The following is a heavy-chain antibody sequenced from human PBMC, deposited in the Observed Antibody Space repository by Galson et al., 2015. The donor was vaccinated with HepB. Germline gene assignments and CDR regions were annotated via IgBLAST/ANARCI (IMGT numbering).Heavy chain of an antibody. CDR1: GFTFSSYA. CDR2: ISYDGSNK. V-gene: IGHV3-30-3*01. J-gene: IGHJ6*02. CDR3: ARDNVLRYFDWFTYYYYGMDV. Sequence: SLRLSCAASGFTFSSYAMHWVRQAPGKGLEWVAVISYDGSNKYYADSVKGRFTISRDNSKNTLYLQMNSLRAEDTAVYYCARDNVLRYFDWFTYYYYGMDVWGQGTTVTVSS. D-gene: IGHD3-9*01.